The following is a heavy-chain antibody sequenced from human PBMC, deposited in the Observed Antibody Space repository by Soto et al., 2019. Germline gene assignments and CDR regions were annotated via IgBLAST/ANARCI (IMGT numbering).Heavy chain of an antibody. D-gene: IGHD4-17*01. CDR3: ARVYSAVTTPDDYYYYMDV. Sequence: GASVKVSCKASGYTFTSYDINWVRQATGQGLEWMGWMNPNSGNTGYAQKFQGRVTMTRNTSISTAYMELSSLRSEDTAVYYCARVYSAVTTPDDYYYYMDVWGKGTTVTVSS. J-gene: IGHJ6*03. CDR2: MNPNSGNT. V-gene: IGHV1-8*01. CDR1: GYTFTSYD.